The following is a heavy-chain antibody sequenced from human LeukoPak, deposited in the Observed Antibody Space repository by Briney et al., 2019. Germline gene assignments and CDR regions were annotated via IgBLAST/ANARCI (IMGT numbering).Heavy chain of an antibody. CDR3: AYRSSSTPVDY. V-gene: IGHV2-5*01. CDR1: GFSLTTSEVL. D-gene: IGHD2/OR15-2a*01. J-gene: IGHJ4*01. CDR2: IYGNDDK. Sequence: SGPTLVKPTQTLTLTCSFSGFSLTTSEVLVGWVRQPPGKALEWLTFIYGNDDKRYSPSLRSRLTITKDTSKNQVVLTMTNVDPVDTATYYCAYRSSSTPVDYWGHGTLVTVSS.